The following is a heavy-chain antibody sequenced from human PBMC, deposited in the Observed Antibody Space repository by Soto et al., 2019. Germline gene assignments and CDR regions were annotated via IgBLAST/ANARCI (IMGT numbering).Heavy chain of an antibody. V-gene: IGHV3-33*01. J-gene: IGHJ6*02. Sequence: GGSLRLSCAASGFTFSSYGMHWVRQVPGKGLEWVAVIWYDGSNKYYADSVKGRFTISRDNSKNTLYLQMNSLRAEDTAVYYCARDTSSGDFWSGYYSYYYGMDVWGQGTTVTVSS. CDR3: ARDTSSGDFWSGYYSYYYGMDV. CDR1: GFTFSSYG. D-gene: IGHD3-3*01. CDR2: IWYDGSNK.